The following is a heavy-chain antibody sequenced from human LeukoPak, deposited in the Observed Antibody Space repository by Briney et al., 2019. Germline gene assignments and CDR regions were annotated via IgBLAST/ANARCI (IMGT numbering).Heavy chain of an antibody. CDR3: ANGDPPAY. CDR2: INHSGST. D-gene: IGHD3-10*01. V-gene: IGHV4-34*01. CDR1: GGSFSGYY. Sequence: SETLSLTCAVYGGSFSGYYWSWIRQPPGKGLEWIGEINHSGSTSYNPSLKSRVTISVDTSKNQFSLKLSSVTAADTAVYYCANGDPPAYWGQGTLVTVSS. J-gene: IGHJ4*02.